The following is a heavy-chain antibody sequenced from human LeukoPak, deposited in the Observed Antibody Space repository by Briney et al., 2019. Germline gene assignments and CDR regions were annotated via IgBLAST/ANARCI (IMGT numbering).Heavy chain of an antibody. CDR3: ARETREGYFAY. Sequence: PGGSLRLSCAASGFTFSSYDMHWVRQATGKGLEWVSAIGTAGDTYYPGSVKGRFTISRENAKNSLYLQMNSLRAGDTAVYYCARETREGYFAYWGQGTLVTVSS. CDR2: IGTAGDT. D-gene: IGHD1-26*01. CDR1: GFTFSSYD. J-gene: IGHJ4*02. V-gene: IGHV3-13*01.